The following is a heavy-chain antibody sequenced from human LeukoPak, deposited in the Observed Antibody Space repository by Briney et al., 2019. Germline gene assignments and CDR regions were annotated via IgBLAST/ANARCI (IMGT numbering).Heavy chain of an antibody. CDR1: GFTFSTYG. V-gene: IGHV3-30*18. J-gene: IGHJ6*02. D-gene: IGHD3-10*01. CDR2: VSFDGNNR. Sequence: PGRSLRLSCAASGFTFSTYGMHWVRQAPGKGLEWVAVVSFDGNNRYYGDSVKGRFTISRDNSKNTLYLQTNSLRAEDTAVYSCAKEYYYGSGSYRDKFYHYGMDVWGQGTTVTVSS. CDR3: AKEYYYGSGSYRDKFYHYGMDV.